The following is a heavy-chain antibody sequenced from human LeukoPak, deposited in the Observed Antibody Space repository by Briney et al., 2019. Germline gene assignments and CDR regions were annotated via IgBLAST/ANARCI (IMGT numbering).Heavy chain of an antibody. CDR1: GYSTSSGYY. CDR2: IYHSGST. D-gene: IGHD1-26*01. J-gene: IGHJ6*03. V-gene: IGHV4-38-2*01. Sequence: SETLSLTCAVSGYSTSSGYYWGWIRQPPGKGLEWIGSIYHSGSTYYNPSLKSRVTISVDTSKNQFSLKLSSVTAADTAVYYCARQGGSYSSLYMDVWGKGTTVTVSS. CDR3: ARQGGSYSSLYMDV.